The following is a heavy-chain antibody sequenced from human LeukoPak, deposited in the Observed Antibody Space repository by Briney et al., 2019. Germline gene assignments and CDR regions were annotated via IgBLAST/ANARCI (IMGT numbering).Heavy chain of an antibody. CDR1: GFTFSSYA. CDR2: ISGSGGST. J-gene: IGHJ4*02. CDR3: AKGRGGILNSVRYYFDY. Sequence: GGSLRLSCAASGFTFSSYAMSWVRQAPGKGLEWVSAISGSGGSTYYADSVKGRFTISRDNSKNTLYLQMNSLRAEDTAVYYCAKGRGGILNSVRYYFDYWGQGTLVTVSS. D-gene: IGHD5-18*01. V-gene: IGHV3-23*01.